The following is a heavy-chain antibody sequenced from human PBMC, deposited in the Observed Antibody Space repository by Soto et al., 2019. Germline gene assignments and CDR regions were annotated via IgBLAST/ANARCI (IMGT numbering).Heavy chain of an antibody. J-gene: IGHJ5*02. CDR2: ISGYNGKT. CDR3: ARDRWACSSTSCYSGSPWFDP. V-gene: IGHV1-18*01. D-gene: IGHD2-2*02. CDR1: GYTFTSYG. Sequence: GASVKVSCKASGYTFTSYGISWVRQAPGQGLEWMGWISGYNGKTNYAQKFQGRVTMTRDTSTSTVYMELSSLRSEDTAIYYCARDRWACSSTSCYSGSPWFDPWGQGTLVTVSS.